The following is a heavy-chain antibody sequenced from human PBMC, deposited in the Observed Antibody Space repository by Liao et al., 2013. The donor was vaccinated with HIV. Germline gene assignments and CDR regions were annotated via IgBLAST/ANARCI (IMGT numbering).Heavy chain of an antibody. V-gene: IGHV4-59*12. Sequence: QLQLQESGPGLVKASETLSLTCAVYGGSFSGYYWSWIRQPPGKGLEWIGYIYYSGSTNYNPSLKSRVTISVDTSKNQFSLKLSSVTAADTAVYYCARCIPYIVVVPAYAFDIWGQGTMVTVSS. CDR2: IYYSGST. D-gene: IGHD2-2*01. CDR3: ARCIPYIVVVPAYAFDI. CDR1: GGSFSGYY. J-gene: IGHJ3*02.